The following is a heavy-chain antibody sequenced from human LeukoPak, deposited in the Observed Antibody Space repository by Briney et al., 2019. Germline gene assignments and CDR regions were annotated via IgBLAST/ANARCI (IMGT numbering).Heavy chain of an antibody. V-gene: IGHV3-21*04. J-gene: IGHJ4*02. Sequence: GGSLRLSCAASGFTFSSYTMNWVRQAPGKGLEWVSSISSTIRHTYYADSVKDRFTISRDNSKNTLYLQVNSLTAEDTAVYYCAKGAYDYIEVAYFDYWGQGTLVTVSS. CDR1: GFTFSSYT. CDR2: ISSTIRHT. D-gene: IGHD5-12*01. CDR3: AKGAYDYIEVAYFDY.